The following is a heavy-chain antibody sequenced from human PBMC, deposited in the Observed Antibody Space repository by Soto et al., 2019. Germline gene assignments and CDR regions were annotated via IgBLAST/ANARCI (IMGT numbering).Heavy chain of an antibody. CDR1: GFTFSSYA. D-gene: IGHD3-10*01. CDR3: AKGNYGSGSLFVGDYYYYGMDV. Sequence: GGSLRLSCAASGFTFSSYAMSWVRQAPGKGLEWVSAISGSGGSTYYADSVKGRFTISRDNSKNTLYLQMNSLRAEDTAVYYCAKGNYGSGSLFVGDYYYYGMDVWGQGTTVTVSS. CDR2: ISGSGGST. V-gene: IGHV3-23*01. J-gene: IGHJ6*02.